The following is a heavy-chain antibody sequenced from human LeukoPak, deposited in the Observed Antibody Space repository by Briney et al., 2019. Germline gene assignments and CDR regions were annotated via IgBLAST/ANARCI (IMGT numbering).Heavy chain of an antibody. CDR1: GFAVSSNY. CDR2: IYSDGST. J-gene: IGHJ4*02. V-gene: IGHV3-53*05. Sequence: GSLRLSCAASGFAVSSNYMTWVRQAPGKGLEWVSVIYSDGSTFYADSVKGRFTISRDNAKNTLYLQMNSLRAEDTAVYYCARGTWDYWGQGTLVTVSS. CDR3: ARGTWDY.